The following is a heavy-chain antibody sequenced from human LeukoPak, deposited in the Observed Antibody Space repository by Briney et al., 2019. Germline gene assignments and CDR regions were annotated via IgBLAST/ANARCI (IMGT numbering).Heavy chain of an antibody. CDR1: GGSFSGYY. CDR2: INHSGST. Sequence: SETLSLTCAVYGGSFSGYYWSWIRQPPGKGLEWIGEINHSGSTNYNPSLKSRVTISVDTSKNQFSLKLSSVTAADTAVYYCARGHPYYYGSGSENDYWGQGTLVTVSS. D-gene: IGHD3-10*01. CDR3: ARGHPYYYGSGSENDY. V-gene: IGHV4-34*01. J-gene: IGHJ4*02.